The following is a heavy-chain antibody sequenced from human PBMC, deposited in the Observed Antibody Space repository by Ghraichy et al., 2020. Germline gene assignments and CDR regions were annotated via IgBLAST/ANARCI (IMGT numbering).Heavy chain of an antibody. V-gene: IGHV3-7*04. Sequence: GGSLRLSCAASGFTFSTYWMSWVRQAPGKGLEWVANINQDGSEKSYVDSVKGRFTISRDNAKNSLYLQMNSLRAEDTAVYYCSRVIQLSMDVWGQGTTIADCS. J-gene: IGHJ6*02. CDR2: INQDGSEK. CDR1: GFTFSTYW. D-gene: IGHD5-18*01. CDR3: SRVIQLSMDV.